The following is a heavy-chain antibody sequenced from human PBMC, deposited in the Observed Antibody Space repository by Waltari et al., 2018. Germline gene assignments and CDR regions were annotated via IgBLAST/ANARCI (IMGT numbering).Heavy chain of an antibody. CDR1: GYTFTGYS. V-gene: IGHV1-2*02. CDR2: VNSNSGDT. CDR3: ARDGYHYMDV. Sequence: QVQLVQSGAEVKKPGASVKVSCKASGYTFTGYSIHWVRQAPGHGLEWMGWVNSNSGDTDYAQKFQGRVTMTRDTAISTAYMEMSSLASDDTAIYFCARDGYHYMDVWGKGTTVTVSS. J-gene: IGHJ6*03.